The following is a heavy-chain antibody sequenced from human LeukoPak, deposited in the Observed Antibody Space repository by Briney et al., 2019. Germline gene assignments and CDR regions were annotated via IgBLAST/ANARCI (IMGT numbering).Heavy chain of an antibody. CDR2: INPNSGGT. Sequence: ASVKVSCKASGYTFTGYYMHWVRQAPGQGLEWMGWINPNSGGTNYAQKFQGRVTMTRDKSIRTAYMELSRLRSDDTAVYYCARDQYCSGGSCVDYWGQGTLVTVSS. CDR3: ARDQYCSGGSCVDY. J-gene: IGHJ4*02. CDR1: GYTFTGYY. D-gene: IGHD2-15*01. V-gene: IGHV1-2*02.